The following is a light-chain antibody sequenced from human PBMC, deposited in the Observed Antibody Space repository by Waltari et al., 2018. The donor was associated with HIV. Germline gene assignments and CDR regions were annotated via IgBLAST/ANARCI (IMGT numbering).Light chain of an antibody. CDR2: DAS. V-gene: IGKV3-11*01. CDR3: RQRSSWPNT. CDR1: QSVDIY. J-gene: IGKJ2*01. Sequence: DIVLTQTPAILSLSPGERATLTCRASQSVDIYLAWYQQKPGQAPRLLIYDASPRATGIPARFSGSGSGTDFTLTITSLEPEDFAVYYCRQRSSWPNTFGQGTKLEIK.